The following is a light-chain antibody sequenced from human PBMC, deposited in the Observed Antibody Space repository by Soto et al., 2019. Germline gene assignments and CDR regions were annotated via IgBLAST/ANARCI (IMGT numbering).Light chain of an antibody. CDR1: QSIKNL. Sequence: TQSPATLSVSPGEGATLSCRASQSIKNLLAWYQQKPGQAPRLLIYSASRRATGFPARFSGGGSGTEFTLTISSLQPDDFATYFCQHYDTYSGTFGQGTKVDIK. V-gene: IGKV3-15*01. CDR3: QHYDTYSGT. J-gene: IGKJ1*01. CDR2: SAS.